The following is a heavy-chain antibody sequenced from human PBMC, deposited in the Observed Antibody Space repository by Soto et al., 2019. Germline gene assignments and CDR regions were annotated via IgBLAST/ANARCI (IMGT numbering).Heavy chain of an antibody. CDR1: GYTCTIYG. D-gene: IGHD2-15*01. CDR2: ISGDNGNT. V-gene: IGHV1-18*01. J-gene: IGHJ3*01. CDR3: ARRVGVAPVYDAYDL. Sequence: QGQLVQSGAEVKKPGASVKVSCKASGYTCTIYGIGRMRQATGQGLEWMGWISGDNGNTKYAQKFQGRVTMTTDTSTSTAYMELRSLRSDDTAVYYCARRVGVAPVYDAYDLWGQGTMVTVSS.